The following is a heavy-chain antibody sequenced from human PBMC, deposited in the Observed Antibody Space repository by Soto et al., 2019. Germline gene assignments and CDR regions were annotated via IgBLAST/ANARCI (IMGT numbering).Heavy chain of an antibody. Sequence: ASVKVSCKASGYTFTSYDINWVRQATGQGLEWMGWMNPNSGNTGYAQKFQGRVTITADESTSTAYMELSSLRSEDTAVYYCASTVYFSWYGECCYYGMDVWGQGTTVTVSS. CDR1: GYTFTSYD. D-gene: IGHD6-13*01. CDR3: ASTVYFSWYGECCYYGMDV. CDR2: MNPNSGNT. J-gene: IGHJ6*02. V-gene: IGHV1-8*01.